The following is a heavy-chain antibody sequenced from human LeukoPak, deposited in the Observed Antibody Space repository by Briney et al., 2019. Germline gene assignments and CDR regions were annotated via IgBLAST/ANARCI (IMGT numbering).Heavy chain of an antibody. D-gene: IGHD3-3*01. CDR2: IYYSGSA. J-gene: IGHJ2*01. V-gene: IGHV4-31*03. Sequence: PSETLSLTCTVSGGSISSGGYYWSWIRQHPGKGLEWIGYIYYSGSAYYNPSLKSRVTISVDTSTNQFSLEVSSVTAADTAVYYCARAILTPSGYVWYFDLWGRGTLVTVSS. CDR1: GGSISSGGYY. CDR3: ARAILTPSGYVWYFDL.